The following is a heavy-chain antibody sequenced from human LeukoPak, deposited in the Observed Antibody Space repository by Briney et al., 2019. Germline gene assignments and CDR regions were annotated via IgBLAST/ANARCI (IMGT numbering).Heavy chain of an antibody. CDR3: ASFPVGATTFSSEDY. CDR1: GGTFSSYA. Sequence: SVKVSCKASGGTFSSYAISWVRQAPGQGLEWMGGIIPIFGTANYAQKFQGRVTITADESTSTANMELSSLRSEDTAVYYCASFPVGATTFSSEDYWGQGTLVTVSS. J-gene: IGHJ4*02. D-gene: IGHD1-26*01. V-gene: IGHV1-69*13. CDR2: IIPIFGTA.